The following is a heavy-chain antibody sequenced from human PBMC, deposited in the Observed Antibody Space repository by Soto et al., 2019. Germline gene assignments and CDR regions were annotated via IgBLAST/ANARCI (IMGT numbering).Heavy chain of an antibody. CDR1: GSCFSGHH. CDR2: INDSDNI. Sequence: PSLTCADYGSCFSGHHWTWICQTPGKGLECIGKINDSDNINYTPSLKSRVTISLDTPKKQISLKLSSVTAADSAVYYCARGLIVWFGELSRRGGHYYYVEVWGKGTPVTVSS. CDR3: ARGLIVWFGELSRRGGHYYYVEV. V-gene: IGHV4-34*01. D-gene: IGHD3-10*01. J-gene: IGHJ6*03.